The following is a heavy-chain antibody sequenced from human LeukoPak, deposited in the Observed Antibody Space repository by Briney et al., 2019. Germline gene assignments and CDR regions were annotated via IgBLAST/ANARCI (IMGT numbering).Heavy chain of an antibody. D-gene: IGHD6-19*01. CDR1: GFTFSSYA. J-gene: IGHJ4*02. CDR2: ISGSGGST. Sequence: PGGSLRLSCAASGFTFSSYAMSWVRQAPGKGLEWVSAISGSGGSTYYPDSVKGRFTISRDNSKNTLYLQMNSLRAEDTAVYYCAKDLRYSSGFDYWGQGTLVTVSS. CDR3: AKDLRYSSGFDY. V-gene: IGHV3-23*01.